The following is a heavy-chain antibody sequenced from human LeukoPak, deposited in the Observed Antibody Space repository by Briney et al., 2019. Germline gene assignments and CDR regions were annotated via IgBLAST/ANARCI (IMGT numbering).Heavy chain of an antibody. V-gene: IGHV1-69-2*01. CDR1: GYTFTDYY. Sequence: GASVKVSCKVSGYTFTDYYVHWVQQAPGKGLEWMGLVDPEDGETIYAEKFQGRVTITADTSTDTAYMELSSLRSEDTAVYYCATTSSAGYYYMDVWGKGTTVTVSS. J-gene: IGHJ6*03. D-gene: IGHD3-10*01. CDR3: ATTSSAGYYYMDV. CDR2: VDPEDGET.